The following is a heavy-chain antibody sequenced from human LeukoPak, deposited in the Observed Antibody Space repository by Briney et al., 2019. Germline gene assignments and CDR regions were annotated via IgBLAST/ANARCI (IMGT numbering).Heavy chain of an antibody. CDR1: GFTFSDYY. Sequence: GGPLRLSCAASGFTFSDYYMSWIRQAPGKGLEWVSYISWSGSIIYYADSVKGRFTISRDNAKNSLYLQMNSLRAEAKAVYYCARMPPYGSGSYYNPLNYYYYYMDVWGKGTTVTVSS. D-gene: IGHD3-10*01. J-gene: IGHJ6*03. V-gene: IGHV3-11*04. CDR3: ARMPPYGSGSYYNPLNYYYYYMDV. CDR2: ISWSGSII.